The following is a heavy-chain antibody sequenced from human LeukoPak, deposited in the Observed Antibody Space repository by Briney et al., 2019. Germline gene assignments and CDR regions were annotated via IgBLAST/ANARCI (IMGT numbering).Heavy chain of an antibody. D-gene: IGHD3-10*01. CDR2: ISRTSDTI. CDR3: ARDGEWFGQFFDY. V-gene: IGHV3-48*04. J-gene: IGHJ4*02. Sequence: GGSLRLSCAASGFTFNSYIMNWVRQAPGKGLEWVSYISRTSDTIYYADSVKGRFTMSRDNAKSSVHLQMNSLRVEDTAVYYCARDGEWFGQFFDYWGQGTLVTVSS. CDR1: GFTFNSYI.